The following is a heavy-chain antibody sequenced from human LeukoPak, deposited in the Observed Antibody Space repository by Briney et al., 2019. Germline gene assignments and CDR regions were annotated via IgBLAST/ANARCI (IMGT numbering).Heavy chain of an antibody. J-gene: IGHJ5*02. D-gene: IGHD6-13*01. CDR1: GGSISSSNW. Sequence: SETLSLTCAVSGGSISSSNWWSWVRQPPGKGLEWIGELYHSGSTNYNPSLKSRVTISVDKSKNQFSLKLSSVTAADTAVYYCARAPSPPFSSWSSTPFNWFDPWGQGTLVTVSS. V-gene: IGHV4-4*02. CDR3: ARAPSPPFSSWSSTPFNWFDP. CDR2: LYHSGST.